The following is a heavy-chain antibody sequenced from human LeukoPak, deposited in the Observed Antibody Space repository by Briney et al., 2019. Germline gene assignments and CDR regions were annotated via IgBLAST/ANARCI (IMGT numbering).Heavy chain of an antibody. V-gene: IGHV3-23*01. CDR3: ARPPREAGADY. Sequence: GGSLRLSCAASGFTFSTYAMIWVRQAPGKGLEWVSVIGGSGSYTYYADSVKGRFTISRDNSKDTLYLQMNSLRPEDTAVYYCARPPREAGADYWGQGTLVTVSS. CDR1: GFTFSTYA. CDR2: IGGSGSYT. J-gene: IGHJ4*02. D-gene: IGHD6-13*01.